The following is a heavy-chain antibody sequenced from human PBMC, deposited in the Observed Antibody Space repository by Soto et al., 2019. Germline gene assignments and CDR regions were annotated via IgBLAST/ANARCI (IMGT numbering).Heavy chain of an antibody. CDR3: ARSGPAAPFDI. D-gene: IGHD2-15*01. J-gene: IGHJ3*02. Sequence: EVQLVESGGGLVKPGGSLRLSCAASGFTFTSYSMNWVRHAPGKGLEWVSSISSSRDYLFYADSVKGRLPIARDNGKNSLFLQMSRQSAEDTVVYYCARSGPAAPFDIWGQGTMVIVSS. CDR2: ISSSRDYL. CDR1: GFTFTSYS. V-gene: IGHV3-21*01.